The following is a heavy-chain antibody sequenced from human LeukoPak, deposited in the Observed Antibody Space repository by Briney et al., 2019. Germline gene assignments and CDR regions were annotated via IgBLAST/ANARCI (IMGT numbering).Heavy chain of an antibody. D-gene: IGHD6-19*01. CDR1: GFTFSSYG. CDR3: ARDPGSRYSSGWYVDY. Sequence: GGSLRLSCAASGFTFSSYGMHWVRQAPGKGLEWVAVIWYDGSSKYYADSVKGRFTISRDNSKNTLYLQMNSLRAEDTAVYYCARDPGSRYSSGWYVDYWGQGTLVTVSS. V-gene: IGHV3-33*01. CDR2: IWYDGSSK. J-gene: IGHJ4*02.